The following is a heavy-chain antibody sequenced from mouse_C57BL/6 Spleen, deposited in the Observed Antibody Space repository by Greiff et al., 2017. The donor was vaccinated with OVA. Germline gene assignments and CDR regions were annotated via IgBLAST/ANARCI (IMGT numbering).Heavy chain of an antibody. CDR3: AREGRGYFDV. V-gene: IGHV5-16*01. CDR1: GFTFSDYY. Sequence: EVNVVESEGGLVQPGSSMKLSCTASGFTFSDYYMAWVRQVPEKGLEWVANINYDGSSTYYLDSLKSRFIISRDNAKNILYLQMSSLKSEDTATYYCAREGRGYFDVWGTGTTVTVSS. CDR2: INYDGSST. J-gene: IGHJ1*03.